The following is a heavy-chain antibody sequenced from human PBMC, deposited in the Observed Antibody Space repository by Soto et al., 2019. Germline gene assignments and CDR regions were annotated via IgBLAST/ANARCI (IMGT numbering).Heavy chain of an antibody. CDR2: INDSGST. J-gene: IGHJ4*02. D-gene: IGHD6-6*01. Sequence: QVQLQQWGAGLLKPSETLSLTCAVYGGSFSGYYWSWIRQPPGMGLEWIGEINDSGSTNYNPSRKSRVTISVDTSKNHFSLKLSSVTAADTAVYYCARGGIADRLAYWGQGTLVTVSS. CDR1: GGSFSGYY. V-gene: IGHV4-34*01. CDR3: ARGGIADRLAY.